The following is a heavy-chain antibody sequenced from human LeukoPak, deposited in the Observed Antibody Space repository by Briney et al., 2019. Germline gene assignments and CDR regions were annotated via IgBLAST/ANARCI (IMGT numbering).Heavy chain of an antibody. Sequence: TSETLSLTCTVSGGSISSGSYYWSWIRQPAGKGLEWIGRIYTSGSTNYNPSLKSRVTISVDTSKNQFSLKLSSVTAADTAVYYCARGGYSYGYRGDFDYWGQGTLVTVSS. CDR3: ARGGYSYGYRGDFDY. D-gene: IGHD5-18*01. CDR1: GGSISSGSYY. CDR2: IYTSGST. V-gene: IGHV4-61*02. J-gene: IGHJ4*02.